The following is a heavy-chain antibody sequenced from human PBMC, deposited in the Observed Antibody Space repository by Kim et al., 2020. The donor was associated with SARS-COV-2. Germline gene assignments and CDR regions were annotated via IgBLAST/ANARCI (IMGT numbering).Heavy chain of an antibody. CDR3: ARDAERGYSYGPSGYYYYYYGMDV. CDR2: ISSSSTI. D-gene: IGHD5-18*01. CDR1: GFTFSSYS. J-gene: IGHJ6*02. V-gene: IGHV3-48*01. Sequence: GGSLRLSCAASGFTFSSYSMNWVRQAPGKGLEWVSYISSSSTIYYADSVKGRFTISRDNAKNSLYLQMNSLRAEDTAVYYCARDAERGYSYGPSGYYYYYYGMDVWGQGTTVTVSS.